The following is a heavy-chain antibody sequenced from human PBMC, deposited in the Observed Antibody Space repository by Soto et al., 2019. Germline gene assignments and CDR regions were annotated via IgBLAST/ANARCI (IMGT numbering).Heavy chain of an antibody. CDR3: ARDIAYSYAD. CDR2: IKTDGTGK. V-gene: IGHV3-74*01. J-gene: IGHJ4*01. CDR1: GFTFKSHW. Sequence: PGGSLRLSCVASGFTFKSHWMHWVRQAPGKGLVWVSRIKTDGTGKTYADSVKGRFTISRDNSKNTLYLQMDSLRAEDTAVYYCARDIAYSYADWGQGTLVTVSS. D-gene: IGHD3-16*01.